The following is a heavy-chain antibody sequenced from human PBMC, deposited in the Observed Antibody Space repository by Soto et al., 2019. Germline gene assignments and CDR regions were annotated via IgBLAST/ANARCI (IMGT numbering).Heavy chain of an antibody. CDR3: AREGGKDGYYYYGMDV. J-gene: IGHJ6*02. D-gene: IGHD3-16*01. CDR2: IYYSGST. CDR1: GGSISSYY. Sequence: TSETLSLTCTVSGGSISSYYWSWIRQPPGKGLEWIGYIYYSGSTNYNPSLKSRVTISVDTSKNQFSLKLSSVTAADTAVYYCAREGGKDGYYYYGMDVWGQGTTVTV. V-gene: IGHV4-59*01.